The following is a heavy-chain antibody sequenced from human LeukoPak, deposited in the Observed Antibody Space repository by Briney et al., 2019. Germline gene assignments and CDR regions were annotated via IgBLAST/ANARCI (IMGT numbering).Heavy chain of an antibody. V-gene: IGHV3-21*01. CDR3: ARNYGSGSYGDY. CDR1: GFTFSSYS. J-gene: IGHJ4*02. Sequence: GGSLRLSCAASGFTFSSYSMNWVRQAPGKGLEWVSSISSSSSYIYYADSVKGRFTISRDNAKNSLYLQMDSLRAEDTAVYYCARNYGSGSYGDYWGQGTLVTVSS. CDR2: ISSSSSYI. D-gene: IGHD3-10*01.